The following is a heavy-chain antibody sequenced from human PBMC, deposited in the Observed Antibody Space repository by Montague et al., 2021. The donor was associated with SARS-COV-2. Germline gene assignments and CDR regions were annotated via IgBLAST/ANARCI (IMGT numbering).Heavy chain of an antibody. D-gene: IGHD3-10*01. CDR2: VSYRGST. J-gene: IGHJ4*02. CDR3: ARDVRYYYDQ. Sequence: SETLSLTCSVSGGSMSSHHWVWIRQPPGKGLEWIGYVSYRGSTNXNLSLKSRVTISLDTSKNRFSLRVTSVTAADTAVYYCARDVRYYYDQWGQGILVTVSS. CDR1: GGSMSSHH. V-gene: IGHV4-59*11.